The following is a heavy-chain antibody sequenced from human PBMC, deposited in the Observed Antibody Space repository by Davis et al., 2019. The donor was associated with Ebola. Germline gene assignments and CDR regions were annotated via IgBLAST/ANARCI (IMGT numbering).Heavy chain of an antibody. V-gene: IGHV4-59*01. CDR2: IYYSGST. Sequence: MPSETLSLTCAVYGGSFSGYYWSWIRQPPGKGLEWIGYIYYSGSTYYNPSLKSRVTISVDTSKNQFSLKLSSVTAADTAVYYCARALGSGFPDAFDIWGQGTMVTVSS. J-gene: IGHJ3*02. D-gene: IGHD3-22*01. CDR1: GGSFSGYY. CDR3: ARALGSGFPDAFDI.